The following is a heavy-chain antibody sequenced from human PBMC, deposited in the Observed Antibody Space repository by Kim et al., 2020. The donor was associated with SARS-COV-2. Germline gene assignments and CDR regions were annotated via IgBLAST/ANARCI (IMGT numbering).Heavy chain of an antibody. CDR1: GGSISSSSYY. CDR3: ASRPGKRGYSGYAPGRYFFDY. CDR2: IYYSGST. J-gene: IGHJ4*02. Sequence: SETLSLTCTVSGGSISSSSYYWGWIRQPPGKGLEWIGSIYYSGSTYYNPALKSRVTISVDTSKNQFSLKLSSVTAADTAVYYCASRPGKRGYSGYAPGRYFFDYWGQGTLVTVSS. V-gene: IGHV4-39*01. D-gene: IGHD5-12*01.